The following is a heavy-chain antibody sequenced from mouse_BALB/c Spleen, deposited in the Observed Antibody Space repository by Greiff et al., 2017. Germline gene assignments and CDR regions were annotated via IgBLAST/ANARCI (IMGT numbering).Heavy chain of an antibody. CDR1: GFSLTSYG. Sequence: VMLVESGPGLVQPSQSLSITCTVSGFSLTSYGVHWVRQSPGKGLEWLGVIWSGGSTDYNAAFISRLSISKDNSKSQVFFKMNSLQANDTAIYYCARMDDGYYDAMDYWGQGTSVTVSS. D-gene: IGHD2-3*01. V-gene: IGHV2-2*02. CDR2: IWSGGST. J-gene: IGHJ4*01. CDR3: ARMDDGYYDAMDY.